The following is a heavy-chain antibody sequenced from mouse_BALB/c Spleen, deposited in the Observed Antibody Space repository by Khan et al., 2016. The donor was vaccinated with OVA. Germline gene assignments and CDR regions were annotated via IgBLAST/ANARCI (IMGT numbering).Heavy chain of an antibody. J-gene: IGHJ1*01. V-gene: IGHV2-6-1*01. CDR1: GFSLTSYG. CDR3: ARHGYYGNYGPYFDV. D-gene: IGHD2-1*01. CDR2: IWGDGHT. Sequence: QVQLKESGPGLVAPSQSLSITCTISGFSLTSYGVHWVRQPPGKGLEWLLVIWGDGHTTYNSALTSRLSISKDNSKSQVFLKMNSLQTEDTAMYYCARHGYYGNYGPYFDVWGAGTTVTVSS.